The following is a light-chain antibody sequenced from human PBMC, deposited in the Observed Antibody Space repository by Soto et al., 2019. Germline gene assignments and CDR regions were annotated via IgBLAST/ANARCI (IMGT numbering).Light chain of an antibody. J-gene: IGKJ3*01. V-gene: IGKV3-20*01. CDR2: GAT. CDR3: QQYGSSPFT. Sequence: EIVLTQSPGTLSLSPGERATLSCRASQSVTINYLAWYQQKPGQAPRLLIYGATTRATGIPDRFTGSGSGTDFTLTISRLEPEAFAVYFCQQYGSSPFTFGPGTKVDIK. CDR1: QSVTINY.